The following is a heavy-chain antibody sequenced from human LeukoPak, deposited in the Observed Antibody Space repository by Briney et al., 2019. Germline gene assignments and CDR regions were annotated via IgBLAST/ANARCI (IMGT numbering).Heavy chain of an antibody. D-gene: IGHD3-10*01. CDR3: AKGNNYYGSGSYYNWFDP. J-gene: IGHJ5*02. CDR2: ISWNSGSI. V-gene: IGHV3-9*01. CDR1: GFTFDDYA. Sequence: GGSLRLSCAASGFTFDDYAMHWVRQAPGKGLEWVSGISWNSGSIGYADSAKGRFTISRDNAKNSLYLQMNSLRAEDTALYYCAKGNNYYGSGSYYNWFDPWGQGTLVTVSS.